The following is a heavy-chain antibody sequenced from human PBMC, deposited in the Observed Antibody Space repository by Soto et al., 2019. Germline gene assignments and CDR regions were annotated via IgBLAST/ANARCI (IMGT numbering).Heavy chain of an antibody. Sequence: QSTLMESGPTLVKPTQTLTLTCSFSGFSLSTSGVGVGWIRQPPGKALEWLALIYWRGDEHDRPSLKPRLTITKGTSKDQVVLTMTNMDPVDTATYYCVRGVATRPVFAFDIWGQGTMVTVSS. D-gene: IGHD6-6*01. CDR1: GFSLSTSGVG. CDR2: IYWRGDE. CDR3: VRGVATRPVFAFDI. J-gene: IGHJ3*02. V-gene: IGHV2-5*01.